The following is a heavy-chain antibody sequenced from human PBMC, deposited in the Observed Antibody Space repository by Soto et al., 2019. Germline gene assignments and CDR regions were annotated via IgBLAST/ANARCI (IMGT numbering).Heavy chain of an antibody. CDR2: ISGGGTST. D-gene: IGHD2-2*01. Sequence: PGGSLRLSCNASGFTVSSSYMSWVRQAPGMGLEWVSVISGGGTSTYYADSVKGRFTVSRDNSKNTMYLQMNSLSAEDTGVYYCAKERFVYDFGIVPAATLIGLAVWGQGTTVTVS. CDR1: GFTVSSSY. CDR3: AKERFVYDFGIVPAATLIGLAV. V-gene: IGHV3-23*01. J-gene: IGHJ6*02.